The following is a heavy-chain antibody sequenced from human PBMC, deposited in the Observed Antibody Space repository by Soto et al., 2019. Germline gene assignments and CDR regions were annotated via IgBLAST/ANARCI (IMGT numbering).Heavy chain of an antibody. CDR1: GFMFSSDW. CDR3: ATAKATNGYIYYFDN. D-gene: IGHD2-8*01. V-gene: IGHV3-7*04. J-gene: IGHJ4*02. Sequence: GGSLRLSCTASGFMFSSDWLTWVRQAPGKGLEWVANIKTDGSETFYVDSVKGRFTISRDNAKNSLFLQMNSLRAEDTAVYYCATAKATNGYIYYFDNWSQET. CDR2: IKTDGSET.